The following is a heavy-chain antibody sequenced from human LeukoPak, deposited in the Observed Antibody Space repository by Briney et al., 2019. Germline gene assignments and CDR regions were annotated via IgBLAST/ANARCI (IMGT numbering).Heavy chain of an antibody. D-gene: IGHD3-3*01. CDR3: ATGGGTSGPELDY. Sequence: ASVKVSCKASGYTFTGYYMHWVRQAPGQGLEWMGWINPKSGGTNYAQKFQGRVTMTRDTSISTAYMEVSRMTSDDTAVYYCATGGGTSGPELDYWGRGTLVTVSS. CDR2: INPKSGGT. CDR1: GYTFTGYY. J-gene: IGHJ4*02. V-gene: IGHV1-2*02.